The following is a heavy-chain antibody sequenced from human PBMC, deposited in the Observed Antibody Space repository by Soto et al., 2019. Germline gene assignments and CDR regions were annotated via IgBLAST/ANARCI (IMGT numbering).Heavy chain of an antibody. CDR3: ARGGRYYYDSSGYYPGDYYGMDV. D-gene: IGHD3-22*01. Sequence: PGGSLRLSCAASGFTFSSYGMHWVRQAPGKGLEWVAVIWYDGSNKYYADSVKDRFTISRDNSKNTLYLQMNSLRAEDTAVYYCARGGRYYYDSSGYYPGDYYGMDVWGQGTTVTVSS. CDR1: GFTFSSYG. J-gene: IGHJ6*02. CDR2: IWYDGSNK. V-gene: IGHV3-33*01.